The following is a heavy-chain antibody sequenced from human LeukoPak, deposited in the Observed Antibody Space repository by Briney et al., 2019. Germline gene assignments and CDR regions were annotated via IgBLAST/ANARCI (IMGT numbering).Heavy chain of an antibody. CDR3: ARASGYCSGGSCLGRSYYYYYGMDV. J-gene: IGHJ6*02. V-gene: IGHV4-31*03. Sequence: SETLSLTCTVSGGSISGGGYYWSWIRQHPGKGLEWIGYIYYSGSTYYNPSLKSRVTISVDTSKNQFSLKLSSVTAADTAVYYCARASGYCSGGSCLGRSYYYYYGMDVWGQGTTVTVSS. CDR1: GGSISGGGYY. CDR2: IYYSGST. D-gene: IGHD2-15*01.